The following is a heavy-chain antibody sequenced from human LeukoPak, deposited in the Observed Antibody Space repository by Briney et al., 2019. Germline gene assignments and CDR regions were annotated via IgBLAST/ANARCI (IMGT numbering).Heavy chain of an antibody. V-gene: IGHV3-11*04. J-gene: IGHJ5*02. Sequence: PGGSLRLSCAASGFTFSDYYMGWIRQAPGKGLEWVSYISSSGSTIYYADSVKGRFTISRDNAKNSLYLQMNSLRAEDTAVYYCARDGESGVKVPAANWFDPWGQGTLVTVSS. CDR1: GFTFSDYY. CDR2: ISSSGSTI. CDR3: ARDGESGVKVPAANWFDP. D-gene: IGHD2-2*01.